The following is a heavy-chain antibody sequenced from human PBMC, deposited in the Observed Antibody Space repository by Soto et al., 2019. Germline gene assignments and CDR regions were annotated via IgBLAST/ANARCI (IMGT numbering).Heavy chain of an antibody. CDR2: IYYSGST. CDR1: GGSISSYY. CDR3: AGSWIQLWYIDY. J-gene: IGHJ4*02. Sequence: LSLTCTVSGGSISSYYWSWIRQPPGKGLEWIGYIYYSGSTNYNPSLKSRVTISVDTSKNQFSLKLSSVTAADTAVYYCAGSWIQLWYIDYWGQGTLVTVSS. V-gene: IGHV4-59*08. D-gene: IGHD5-18*01.